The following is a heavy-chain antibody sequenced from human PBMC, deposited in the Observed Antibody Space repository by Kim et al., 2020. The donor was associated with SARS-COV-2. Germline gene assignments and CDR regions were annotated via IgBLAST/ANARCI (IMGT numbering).Heavy chain of an antibody. CDR1: GGSISSGGYY. D-gene: IGHD3-10*01. Sequence: SETLSLTCTVSGGSISSGGYYWSWIRQHPGKGLEWIGYIYYSGSTYYNPSLKSRVTISVDTSKNQFSLKLSSVTAADTAVYYCARVLLREVQGVIPDYWGQGTLVTVSS. J-gene: IGHJ4*02. V-gene: IGHV4-31*03. CDR2: IYYSGST. CDR3: ARVLLREVQGVIPDY.